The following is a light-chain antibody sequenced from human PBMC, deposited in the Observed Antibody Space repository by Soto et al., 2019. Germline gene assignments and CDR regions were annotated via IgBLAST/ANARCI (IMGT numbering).Light chain of an antibody. V-gene: IGLV2-14*01. Sequence: QSALTQPASVSGTARQSITISCTGTSSDVGGYNYVSWYQQHPGKVPKLLIYEVTNRPSGVSNRFSGSKSGNTASLTISGLQAEDEADYYCSSYAGSSPLYVFGTGTKVTVL. CDR2: EVT. CDR3: SSYAGSSPLYV. J-gene: IGLJ1*01. CDR1: SSDVGGYNY.